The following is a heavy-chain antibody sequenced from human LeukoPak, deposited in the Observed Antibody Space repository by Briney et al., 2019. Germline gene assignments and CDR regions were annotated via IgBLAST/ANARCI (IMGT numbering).Heavy chain of an antibody. J-gene: IGHJ4*02. CDR3: ARDQSYYFDY. CDR1: GGSISSGYY. CDR2: IYHSGST. V-gene: IGHV4-38-2*02. Sequence: SETLSLTCTVSGGSISSGYYWGWIRQPPGKGLEWIGSIYHSGSTYYNPSLKSRVTISVDRSKNQFSLKLSSVTAADTAVYYCARDQSYYFDYWGQGTLVTVSS.